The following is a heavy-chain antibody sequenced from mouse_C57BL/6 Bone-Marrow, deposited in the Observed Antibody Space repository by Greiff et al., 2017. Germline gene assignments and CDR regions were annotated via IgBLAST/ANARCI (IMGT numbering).Heavy chain of an antibody. CDR1: GYSFTSYY. V-gene: IGHV1-66*01. D-gene: IGHD2-3*01. Sequence: VQLQQSGPELVKPGASVKISCKASGYSFTSYYIHWVKQRPGQGLEWIGWIYPGSGNTKYNEKFKGKATLTVDKSSSTAYMQLSSLTSEDSAVYYCARDGWLLPWFAYWGQGTLVTVSA. J-gene: IGHJ3*01. CDR2: IYPGSGNT. CDR3: ARDGWLLPWFAY.